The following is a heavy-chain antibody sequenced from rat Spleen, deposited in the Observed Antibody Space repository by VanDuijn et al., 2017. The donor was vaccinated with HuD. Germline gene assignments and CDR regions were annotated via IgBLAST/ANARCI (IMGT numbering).Heavy chain of an antibody. J-gene: IGHJ4*01. CDR1: GFSLTSYN. Sequence: QVQLKESGPGLVQPSQTLSLTCTVAGFSLTSYNVHWVRQPPGKGLEWMGVIWNTGGTRYNSALKSRLCISKDTSKSQVFLKMNSLQTEDTATYYCARDKGSLYVMDAWGQGASVTVSS. V-gene: IGHV2-41*01. CDR2: IWNTGGT. D-gene: IGHD5-1*01. CDR3: ARDKGSLYVMDA.